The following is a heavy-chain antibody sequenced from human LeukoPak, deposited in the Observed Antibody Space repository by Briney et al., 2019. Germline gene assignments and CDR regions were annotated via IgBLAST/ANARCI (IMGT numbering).Heavy chain of an antibody. CDR3: VRGGPNNSGLDY. CDR2: ITSTSTYI. CDR1: GCTFSSYS. V-gene: IGHV3-21*05. J-gene: IGHJ4*02. Sequence: GGSLRLSCTASGCTFSSYSFNWVRQAPGKGLEWIAYITSTSTYIYYADSVQGRFAVSRDNAKNSLYLQMNSLRAEDTAVFYCVRGGPNNSGLDYWGQGTLVTVSS. D-gene: IGHD6-19*01.